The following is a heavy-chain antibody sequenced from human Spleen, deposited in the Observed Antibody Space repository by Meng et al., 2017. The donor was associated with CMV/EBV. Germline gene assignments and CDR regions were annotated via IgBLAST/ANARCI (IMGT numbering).Heavy chain of an antibody. CDR3: AKDRGTLEWLVTKPLDAFDI. V-gene: IGHV3-30*02. CDR1: RFTFDNYG. CDR2: IRYDGSNE. J-gene: IGHJ3*02. D-gene: IGHD3-3*01. Sequence: GGSLRLSCVASRFTFDNYGMHWVRQAPGKGLEWVAFIRYDGSNEYYADSVKGRFIIYRDNSKNTLYLQMSSLRAEDTAVYYWAKDRGTLEWLVTKPLDAFDIWGQGTVVTVSS.